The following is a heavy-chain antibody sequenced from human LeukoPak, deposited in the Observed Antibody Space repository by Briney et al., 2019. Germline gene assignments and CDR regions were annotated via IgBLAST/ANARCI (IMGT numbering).Heavy chain of an antibody. V-gene: IGHV1-18*01. Sequence: ASVKVSRKASGYTFTSYGISWVRQAPGQGLEWMGGISAYNGNTNSAQKLRGRVTMTTDTSTSTAYMELRSLRSDDTAVYYCARGGDSNGYYYYYGMDVWGQGTTVTVSS. CDR1: GYTFTSYG. CDR2: ISAYNGNT. D-gene: IGHD4-11*01. J-gene: IGHJ6*02. CDR3: ARGGDSNGYYYYYGMDV.